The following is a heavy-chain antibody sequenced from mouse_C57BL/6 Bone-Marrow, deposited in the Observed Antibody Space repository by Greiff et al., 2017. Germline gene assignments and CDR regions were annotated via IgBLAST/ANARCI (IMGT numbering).Heavy chain of an antibody. V-gene: IGHV1-64*01. D-gene: IGHD3-3*01. CDR2: IHPNSGST. CDR1: GYTFTSYW. J-gene: IGHJ2*01. Sequence: QVHVKQPGAELVKPGASVKLSCKASGYTFTSYWMHWVKQRPGQGLEWIGMIHPNSGSTNYNEKFKSKATLTVDKSSSTAYMQLSSLTSEDSAVYYCAIGKTEDYFDYWGQGTTLTVSS. CDR3: AIGKTEDYFDY.